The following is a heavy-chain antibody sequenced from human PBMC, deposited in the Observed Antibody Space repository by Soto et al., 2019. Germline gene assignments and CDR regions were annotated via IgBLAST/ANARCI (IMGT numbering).Heavy chain of an antibody. Sequence: ASVKVSCKASGYTFTSYDINWVRQATGQGLEWMGWMNPNSGNTGYAQKFQGRVTMTRNTSISTAYMELSSLRSEDTAVYYCARGLVDTAMARVRYYYYYYYMDVWGKGTTVTVSS. CDR2: MNPNSGNT. J-gene: IGHJ6*03. V-gene: IGHV1-8*01. CDR1: GYTFTSYD. D-gene: IGHD5-18*01. CDR3: ARGLVDTAMARVRYYYYYYYMDV.